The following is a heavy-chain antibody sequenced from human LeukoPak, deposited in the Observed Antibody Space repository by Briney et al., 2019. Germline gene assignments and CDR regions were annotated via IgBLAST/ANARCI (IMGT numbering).Heavy chain of an antibody. Sequence: PGGSLRLSCAASGFTFSSYAMTWVRQAPGKGLEWVSGISGSGGSTYYADSVKGRFTISRDNSKNTLYLQMNSLRAEDAAVYYCAKGLNWGGGYVDYWGQGTLVTVSS. CDR3: AKGLNWGGGYVDY. CDR1: GFTFSSYA. V-gene: IGHV3-23*01. J-gene: IGHJ4*02. D-gene: IGHD7-27*01. CDR2: ISGSGGST.